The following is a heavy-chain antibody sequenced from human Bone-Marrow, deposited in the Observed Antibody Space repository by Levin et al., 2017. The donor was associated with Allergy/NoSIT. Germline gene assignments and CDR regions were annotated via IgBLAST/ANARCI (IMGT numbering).Heavy chain of an antibody. V-gene: IGHV5-51*01. CDR1: GNSFNNYW. Sequence: ASVKVSCKASGNSFNNYWIAWVRQMPGKGLEWIGIIFPGDSDAKYSPSFQGQVTISADRSISTAYLQWTSLTASDTAMYYCERTSLDNWLDHWGQGTLVIVSS. CDR3: ERTSLDNWLDH. CDR2: IFPGDSDA. J-gene: IGHJ5*02. D-gene: IGHD2-2*01.